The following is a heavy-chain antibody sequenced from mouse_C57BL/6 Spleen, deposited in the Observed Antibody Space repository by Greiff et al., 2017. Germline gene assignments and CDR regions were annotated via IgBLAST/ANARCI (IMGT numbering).Heavy chain of an antibody. Sequence: LVESGAELARPGASVKLSCKASGYPFTSYGISWVKQRPGQGLEWIGGIYPRSGNTYYNEKFKGKATLTAGKSSRPAYMELRRLTSEDSAVYFCAREGKGLEHYAMDYWGQGASVTVSS. CDR2: IYPRSGNT. CDR1: GYPFTSYG. J-gene: IGHJ4*01. CDR3: AREGKGLEHYAMDY. D-gene: IGHD2-2*01. V-gene: IGHV1-81*01.